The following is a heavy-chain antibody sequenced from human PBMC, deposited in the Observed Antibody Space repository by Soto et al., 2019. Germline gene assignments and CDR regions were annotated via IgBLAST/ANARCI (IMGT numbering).Heavy chain of an antibody. D-gene: IGHD3-10*01. Sequence: QVQLQESGPGLVKPSGTLSLTCAVSGGSISSSNWWSWVRQPPGKGLEWIGEIYPSGNTNYNPSPTSRVTTAVDKSRNQFSLKLCSGTAADTAVYYCARRWGEGRVDYWGQGTLVTVSS. CDR2: IYPSGNT. CDR3: ARRWGEGRVDY. CDR1: GGSISSSNW. J-gene: IGHJ4*02. V-gene: IGHV4-4*02.